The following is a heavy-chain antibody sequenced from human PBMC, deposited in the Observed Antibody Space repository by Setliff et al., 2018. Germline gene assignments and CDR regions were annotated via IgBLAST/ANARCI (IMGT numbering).Heavy chain of an antibody. CDR2: IYYSGNT. V-gene: IGHV4-31*03. Sequence: PSETLSLTCTVSGGSISSGTYFWNWIRQHPGKGLEWIGYIYYSGNTYSNPSLKSRLTMSINTSKKQFSLTMNSMTAADTAVYYCARGDYFSYYMDVWGKGTTVTAP. J-gene: IGHJ6*03. CDR3: ARGDYFSYYMDV. CDR1: GGSISSGTYF.